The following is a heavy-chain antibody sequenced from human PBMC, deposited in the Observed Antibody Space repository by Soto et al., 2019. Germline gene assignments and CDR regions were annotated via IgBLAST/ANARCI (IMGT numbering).Heavy chain of an antibody. V-gene: IGHV3-11*05. J-gene: IGHJ4*02. CDR3: ARTMLRGITPGFDF. CDR2: ISTSGSYT. CDR1: GFTFSDYY. Sequence: QVQLVESGGGLVKPGGSLRLSCAVSGFTFSDYYISWIRQAPGEGLEWVSYISTSGSYTNYADSVKGRSTISRDNAKNSLYLQMTSLRAEDTAVYYCARTMLRGITPGFDFWGQGTLVTVSS. D-gene: IGHD3-10*01.